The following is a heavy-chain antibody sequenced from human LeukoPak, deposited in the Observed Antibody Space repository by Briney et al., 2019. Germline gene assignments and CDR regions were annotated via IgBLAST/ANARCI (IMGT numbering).Heavy chain of an antibody. D-gene: IGHD1-26*01. V-gene: IGHV4-34*01. J-gene: IGHJ6*03. CDR1: GGSFSGYY. Sequence: SETLSLTCAVYGGSFSGYYWSWIRQPPGKGLEWIGEISHSGSTNYNPSLKSRVTISVDTSKNQFSLKLSSVTAADTAVYYCARVSSGSYWDYYYYMDVWGKGTTVTVSS. CDR3: ARVSSGSYWDYYYYMDV. CDR2: ISHSGST.